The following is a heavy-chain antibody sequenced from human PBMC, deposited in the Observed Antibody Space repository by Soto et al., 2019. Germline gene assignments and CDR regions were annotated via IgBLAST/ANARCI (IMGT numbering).Heavy chain of an antibody. CDR3: AFGQQHLGLDY. J-gene: IGHJ4*02. V-gene: IGHV4-34*01. CDR2: INHSGST. D-gene: IGHD6-13*01. Sequence: SETLSLTCAVYGGSFSGYYWSWIRQPPGKGLEWIGEINHSGSTNYNPSLKSRVTISVDTSKNQFSLKLSSVTAADTAVYYCAFGQQHLGLDYWGQGTLGTVSS. CDR1: GGSFSGYY.